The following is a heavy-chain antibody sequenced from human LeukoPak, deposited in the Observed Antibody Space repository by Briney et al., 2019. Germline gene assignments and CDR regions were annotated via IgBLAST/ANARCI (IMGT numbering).Heavy chain of an antibody. D-gene: IGHD2-15*01. Sequence: GGSLRLSCAASGFTFSSYGLQWVSQAPGKGLQDVSGISNNGGSTYYANSVKGRFTIFRDNSKNTLSLQMGSLRPEDMAVYYCARSGYCSGGTCHVHYWGQGTLVTVSS. CDR1: GFTFSSYG. J-gene: IGHJ4*02. CDR2: ISNNGGST. CDR3: ARSGYCSGGTCHVHY. V-gene: IGHV3-64*01.